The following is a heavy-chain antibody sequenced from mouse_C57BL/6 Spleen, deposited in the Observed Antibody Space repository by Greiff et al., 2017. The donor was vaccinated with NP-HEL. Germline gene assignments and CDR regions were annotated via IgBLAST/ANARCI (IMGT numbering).Heavy chain of an antibody. CDR3: ARGSYSNGDYYAMDY. D-gene: IGHD2-5*01. Sequence: EVQLQQSGPGLVKPSQSLSLTCSVTGYSITSGYYWNWIRQFPGNKLEWMGYISYDGSNNYNPSLKNRISITRDTSKNQFFLKLNSVTTEDTATYYCARGSYSNGDYYAMDYWGQGTSVTVSS. CDR2: ISYDGSN. CDR1: GYSITSGYY. V-gene: IGHV3-6*01. J-gene: IGHJ4*01.